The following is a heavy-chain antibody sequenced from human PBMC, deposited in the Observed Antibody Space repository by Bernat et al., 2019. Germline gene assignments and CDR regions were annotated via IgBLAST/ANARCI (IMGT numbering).Heavy chain of an antibody. CDR3: AREGGAGYCTGGVCYAPCRDAFDI. CDR1: GFTFSSYG. Sequence: QVQLVESGGGVVQPGRSLRLSCAASGFTFSSYGMHWVRQAPGKGLEWVAVIWYDGSNKYYADSVKGRFTISRDNSKNTLYLQMNSLRAEDTAVYYCAREGGAGYCTGGVCYAPCRDAFDIWGQGTMVTVSS. D-gene: IGHD2-8*02. J-gene: IGHJ3*02. CDR2: IWYDGSNK. V-gene: IGHV3-33*01.